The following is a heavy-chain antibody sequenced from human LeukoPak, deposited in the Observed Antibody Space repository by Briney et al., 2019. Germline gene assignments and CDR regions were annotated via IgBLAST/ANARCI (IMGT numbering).Heavy chain of an antibody. CDR1: GGSLSSYY. D-gene: IGHD3-3*01. Sequence: SETLSLTCTVSGGSLSSYYWSWIRQPPGKGLEWIGYIYYSGSTNYNPSLKSRVTISVDTSKTQLSLKLSSVTAADTAVYYCARGATYYDFWSGFPWFDPWGQGTLVTVSS. J-gene: IGHJ5*02. CDR3: ARGATYYDFWSGFPWFDP. V-gene: IGHV4-59*01. CDR2: IYYSGST.